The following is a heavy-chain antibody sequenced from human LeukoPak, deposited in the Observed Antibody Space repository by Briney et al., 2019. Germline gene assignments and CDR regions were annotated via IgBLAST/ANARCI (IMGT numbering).Heavy chain of an antibody. D-gene: IGHD3-10*01. CDR2: IYYSGST. Sequence: SETLSFTCTVSGGSISSYYWSWVRQPPGKGLEWIGYIYYSGSTNYNPSLKSRVTISVDTSKNQFSLKLSSVTAADTAVYYCARVPPVPSPWFGELLFGAFDIWGQGTMVTVSS. CDR3: ARVPPVPSPWFGELLFGAFDI. V-gene: IGHV4-59*01. J-gene: IGHJ3*02. CDR1: GGSISSYY.